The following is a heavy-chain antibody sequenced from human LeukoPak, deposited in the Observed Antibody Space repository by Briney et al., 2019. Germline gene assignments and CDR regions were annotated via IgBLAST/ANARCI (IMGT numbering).Heavy chain of an antibody. CDR3: ARGEIKYSSSLYFDY. CDR2: VSYSGST. V-gene: IGHV4-59*01. D-gene: IGHD6-13*01. CDR1: GGSISSNY. J-gene: IGHJ4*02. Sequence: PPETLSLTCTVSGGSISSNYWSWIRQPPGKGLEWIGYVSYSGSTNYNPSLKSRVSISIDTSKKQLSLKLSSVTAADTAVYYCARGEIKYSSSLYFDYWGQGTLVIVSS.